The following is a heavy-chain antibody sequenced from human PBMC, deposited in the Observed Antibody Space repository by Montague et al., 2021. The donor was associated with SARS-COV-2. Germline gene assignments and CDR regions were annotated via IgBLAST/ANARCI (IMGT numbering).Heavy chain of an antibody. CDR1: GDSISSGGYY. V-gene: IGHV4-31*03. J-gene: IGHJ4*02. Sequence: TLSLTCTVSGDSISSGGYYWSWIRQHPGKGLEWLGYISSSRRSFYNPSLRSRLTISLDTSKNQFSLQLSSVTAADTALYYCARVLGSGSYQFDYWGQGTLVTVSS. D-gene: IGHD1-26*01. CDR3: ARVLGSGSYQFDY. CDR2: ISSSRRS.